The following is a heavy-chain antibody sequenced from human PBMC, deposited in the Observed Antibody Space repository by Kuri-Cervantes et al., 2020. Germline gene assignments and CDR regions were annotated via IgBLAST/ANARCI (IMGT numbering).Heavy chain of an antibody. D-gene: IGHD3-22*01. CDR1: GYTFTGYY. CDR2: INPNSGTT. CDR3: ATTVHYYYDTSGPDAFDI. Sequence: ASVKVSCKASGYTFTGYYIHWVRQAPGQGLEWMGWINPNSGTTNYAQKFQGWVTMARDTSISTAYMELNRLRSDDTAVYYCATTVHYYYDTSGPDAFDIWGQGTMVTVSS. J-gene: IGHJ3*02. V-gene: IGHV1-2*04.